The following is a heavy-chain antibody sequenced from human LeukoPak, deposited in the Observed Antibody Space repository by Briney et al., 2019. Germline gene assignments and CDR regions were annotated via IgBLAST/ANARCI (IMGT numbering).Heavy chain of an antibody. J-gene: IGHJ4*02. Sequence: ASVKVSCKASRYIFTGYFIHWVRQVPGQGLEWMGWINPNSGGTNYAQKFQGRVTMTRDTSISTAYMELSSLRSDDTAVYYCASDRAGVPIASSFDYWGQGTLVTVSS. D-gene: IGHD2-2*01. V-gene: IGHV1-2*02. CDR3: ASDRAGVPIASSFDY. CDR1: RYIFTGYF. CDR2: INPNSGGT.